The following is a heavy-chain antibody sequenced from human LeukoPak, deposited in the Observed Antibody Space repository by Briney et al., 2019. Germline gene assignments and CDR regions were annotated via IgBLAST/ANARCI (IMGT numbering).Heavy chain of an antibody. CDR2: MNPNSGNT. V-gene: IGHV1-8*01. D-gene: IGHD3-9*01. CDR3: ARSRSLTGFVRNWFDP. Sequence: ASVKVSCKASGYTFTSYDINWVRQATGQGLEWMGWMNPNSGNTGYAQKFQGRVTMTRNTSISTVYMELSSLRSEDTAVYYCARSRSLTGFVRNWFDPWGQGTLVTVSS. J-gene: IGHJ5*02. CDR1: GYTFTSYD.